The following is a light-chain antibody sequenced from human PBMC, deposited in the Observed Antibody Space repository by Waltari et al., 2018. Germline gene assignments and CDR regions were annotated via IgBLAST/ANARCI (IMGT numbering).Light chain of an antibody. CDR2: SND. V-gene: IGLV1-44*01. Sequence: QSFLPRPPSPSGPPGQRVPSPCSGGSPNIGINFFTWYKQVPGTAPQLLIYSNDQRPSGVPDRFSGSKSGTSASLAISGLQSDDEADYYCAAWDDSLHAVLFGGGTKLTAL. CDR1: SPNIGINF. J-gene: IGLJ2*01. CDR3: AAWDDSLHAVL.